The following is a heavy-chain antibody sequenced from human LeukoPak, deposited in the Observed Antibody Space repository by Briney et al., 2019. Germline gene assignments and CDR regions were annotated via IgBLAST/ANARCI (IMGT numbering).Heavy chain of an antibody. CDR3: AKEIVATIRMAGFYYYYGLDV. Sequence: GGSLRLSCAASGFTLTRYAMSSVRHAPGEGLEWVATITGTGGKTYYGNSVKGRLKISRDNSKNTLYVEMNRLRAEDTAVYYCAKEIVATIRMAGFYYYYGLDVWGQGTTVTVSS. V-gene: IGHV3-23*02. CDR2: ITGTGGKT. J-gene: IGHJ6*02. CDR1: GFTLTRYA. D-gene: IGHD5-12*01.